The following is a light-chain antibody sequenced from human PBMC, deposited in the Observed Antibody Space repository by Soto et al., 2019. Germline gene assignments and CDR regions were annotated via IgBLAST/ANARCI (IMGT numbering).Light chain of an antibody. CDR3: QQYDSSLIT. Sequence: EIVVTQSPGTLSLSPGERATLSCRASQSVSSSYLAWYQQKPGQAPRLLIYGASTRATGIPDRFSGSGSGTDFTITSSSLEPEDFAVYYCQQYDSSLITFGQGTRLEIK. CDR2: GAS. V-gene: IGKV3-20*01. J-gene: IGKJ5*01. CDR1: QSVSSSY.